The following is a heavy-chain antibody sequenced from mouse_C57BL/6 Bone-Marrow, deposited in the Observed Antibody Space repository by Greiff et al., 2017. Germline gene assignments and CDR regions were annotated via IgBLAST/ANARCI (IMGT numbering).Heavy chain of an antibody. CDR3: SRQVTTVLATKYFDV. CDR2: ISGGGGNT. Sequence: EVMLVESGGGLVKPGGSLKLSCAASGFTFSSYTMSWVRQTPEKRLQWVAAISGGGGNTYYPDSVQGRFTISRDNDKNILYLQMSSLRSEDTALXYCSRQVTTVLATKYFDVWGTGTTVTGAS. V-gene: IGHV5-9*01. D-gene: IGHD1-1*01. J-gene: IGHJ1*03. CDR1: GFTFSSYT.